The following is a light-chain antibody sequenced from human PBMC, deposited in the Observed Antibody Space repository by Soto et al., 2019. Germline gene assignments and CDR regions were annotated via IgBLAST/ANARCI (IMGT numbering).Light chain of an antibody. V-gene: IGKV1-33*01. Sequence: DIQMTQSPSSLSASVGDRVTITCQASQAIGNYLTWYQQKPGKAPKLLIYEAYNLETGVQSRFSGSGSGTDFTFTINSLQPEDIATYYCQQYDDLPFTFGGGTKVEIK. CDR1: QAIGNY. CDR2: EAY. CDR3: QQYDDLPFT. J-gene: IGKJ4*01.